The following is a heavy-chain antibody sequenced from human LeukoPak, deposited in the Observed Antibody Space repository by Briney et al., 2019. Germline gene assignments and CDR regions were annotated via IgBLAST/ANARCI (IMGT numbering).Heavy chain of an antibody. Sequence: TGGSLRLSCAASGFTFSSYGMHWVRQAPGKGLEWVAVISYDGSNKYYADSVKGRFTISRDNSKNTLYLQMNSLRAEDTAVYYCARDEGPPRYNWNYGGPDYWGQGTLVTVSS. CDR1: GFTFSSYG. D-gene: IGHD1-7*01. V-gene: IGHV3-30*03. CDR2: ISYDGSNK. CDR3: ARDEGPPRYNWNYGGPDY. J-gene: IGHJ4*02.